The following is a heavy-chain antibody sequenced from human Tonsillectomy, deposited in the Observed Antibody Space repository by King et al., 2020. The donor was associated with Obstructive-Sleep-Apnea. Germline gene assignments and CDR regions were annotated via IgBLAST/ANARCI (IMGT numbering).Heavy chain of an antibody. CDR2: ISYDGSNK. CDR1: GFTFSSYA. Sequence: VQLVESGGGVVQPGRSLRLSCAASGFTFSSYAMHWVRQAPGKGLEWVAVISYDGSNKYYADSVKGRFTISRDNSKNTLYLQMNSLMAEDTAVYYCARDLTTTVTYDPVISWGQGTLVTVSS. J-gene: IGHJ4*02. D-gene: IGHD4-17*01. CDR3: ARDLTTTVTYDPVIS. V-gene: IGHV3-30*04.